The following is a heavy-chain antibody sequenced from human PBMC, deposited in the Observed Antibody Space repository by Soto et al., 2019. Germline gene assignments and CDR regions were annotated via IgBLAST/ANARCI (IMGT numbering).Heavy chain of an antibody. CDR1: GGSISSSSYY. CDR2: IYYSGST. V-gene: IGHV4-39*01. Sequence: PSETLSLTCTVSGGSISSSSYYWGWIRQPPGKGLEWIGSIYYSGSTYYNPSLKSRVTISVDTSKNQFSLKLSSVTAADTAVYYCATNDYIWGSYRPTPNWFDPWGQGTLVTVSS. CDR3: ATNDYIWGSYRPTPNWFDP. J-gene: IGHJ5*02. D-gene: IGHD3-16*02.